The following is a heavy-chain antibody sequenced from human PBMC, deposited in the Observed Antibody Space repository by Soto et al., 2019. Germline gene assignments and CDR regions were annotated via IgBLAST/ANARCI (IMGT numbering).Heavy chain of an antibody. D-gene: IGHD6-19*01. CDR2: IIPIFGTA. V-gene: IGHV1-69*13. CDR3: ASTPPVQWLAYNWFDP. CDR1: GGTFSSYA. Sequence: SVKVSCKASGGTFSSYAISWVRQAPGQGLEWMGGIIPIFGTANYAQKFQGRVTITADESTSTAYMELSSLRSEDTAVYYCASTPPVQWLAYNWFDPWGQGTLVTVSS. J-gene: IGHJ5*02.